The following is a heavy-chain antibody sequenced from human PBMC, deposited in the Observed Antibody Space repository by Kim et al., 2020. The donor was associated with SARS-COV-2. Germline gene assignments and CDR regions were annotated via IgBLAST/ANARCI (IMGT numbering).Heavy chain of an antibody. CDR3: ARDRTPYGTLDY. V-gene: IGHV3-33*01. Sequence: GGSLRLSCAASGFTFSSYGMHWVRQAPGKGLEWVAVIWHDGSNKYYADSVKGRFTISRDTSKNTLYLQMNSLRAEDTAVYYCARDRTPYGTLDYWGQGTLVTVSP. CDR1: GFTFSSYG. D-gene: IGHD1-1*01. J-gene: IGHJ4*02. CDR2: IWHDGSNK.